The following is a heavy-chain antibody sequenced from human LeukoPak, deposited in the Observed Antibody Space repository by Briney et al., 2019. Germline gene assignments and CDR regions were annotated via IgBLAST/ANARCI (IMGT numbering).Heavy chain of an antibody. CDR1: GGSISSGSYY. CDR2: IYTSGST. Sequence: SETLSLTCTVSGGSISSGSYYWSWIRQPAGKGLEWIGRIYTSGSTNYNPSLKSRVTMSVDTSKNQFSLKLSSVTAADTAVYYCARDPIWSGYYGVFDYWGQGTLVTVSS. V-gene: IGHV4-61*02. D-gene: IGHD3-3*01. J-gene: IGHJ4*02. CDR3: ARDPIWSGYYGVFDY.